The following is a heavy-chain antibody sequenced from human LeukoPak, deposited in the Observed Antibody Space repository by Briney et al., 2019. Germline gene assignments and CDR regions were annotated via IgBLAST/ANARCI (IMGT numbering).Heavy chain of an antibody. CDR1: GYSFTSYW. Sequence: GESLKISCKGSGYSFTSYWIGWVRQMPGKGLEWMGIIYPGDSDTRYSPSFQGQVTISAYKSISTAYLQWSSLKASDTAMYYCARHPILEWLQNRSPVLMDVWGQGTTVTVSS. J-gene: IGHJ6*02. CDR2: IYPGDSDT. D-gene: IGHD3-3*01. V-gene: IGHV5-51*01. CDR3: ARHPILEWLQNRSPVLMDV.